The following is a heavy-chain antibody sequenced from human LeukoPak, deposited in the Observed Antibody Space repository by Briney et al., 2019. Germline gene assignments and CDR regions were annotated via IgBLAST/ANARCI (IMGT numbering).Heavy chain of an antibody. J-gene: IGHJ4*02. CDR1: GYSFTSYW. V-gene: IGHV5-51*01. CDR2: IYPGDSDT. Sequence: GESLKISCKGSGYSFTSYWIGWVRQVPGKGVEWMRIIYPGDSDTRYSPTFQGPVTLSADKSTSTTYLQWSSLKASDTAMYYCAAPADKSSGQADYWGQGTLVTVSS. CDR3: AAPADKSSGQADY. D-gene: IGHD6-19*01.